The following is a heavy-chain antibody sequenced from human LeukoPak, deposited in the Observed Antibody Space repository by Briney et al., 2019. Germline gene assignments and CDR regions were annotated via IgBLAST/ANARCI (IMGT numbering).Heavy chain of an antibody. D-gene: IGHD2-15*01. J-gene: IGHJ6*03. Sequence: GRSLRLSCAASGFTFDDYDMHWVRQAPGKGLEWVSGISWNSGSIGYADSVKGRFTISRDNSKNTLYLQMNSLRAEDTAVYYCAKVRLGYCSGGSCSRGGTSMDVWGRGTTVTISS. CDR2: ISWNSGSI. CDR1: GFTFDDYD. CDR3: AKVRLGYCSGGSCSRGGTSMDV. V-gene: IGHV3-9*01.